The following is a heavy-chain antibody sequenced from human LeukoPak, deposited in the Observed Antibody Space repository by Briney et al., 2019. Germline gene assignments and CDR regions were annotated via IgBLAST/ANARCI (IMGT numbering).Heavy chain of an antibody. D-gene: IGHD2-21*02. J-gene: IGHJ4*02. Sequence: PSETLSLTCAVYGGSFSGYYWSWIRQPPGKGLEWIGSIYYHGSTYYNPSLKSRVTISVDTSKNQFSLKLSSVTAADTAVYYCATSAHIEVGTAPPPDYWGQGTLVTVTS. CDR2: IYYHGST. V-gene: IGHV4-34*01. CDR3: ATSAHIEVGTAPPPDY. CDR1: GGSFSGYY.